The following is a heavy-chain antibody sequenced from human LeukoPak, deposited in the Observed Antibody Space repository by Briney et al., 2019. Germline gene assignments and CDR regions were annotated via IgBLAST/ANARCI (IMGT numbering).Heavy chain of an antibody. D-gene: IGHD2-15*01. CDR1: GFTFSSYA. CDR3: AKVEACSGGSCYRSYYYGMDV. J-gene: IGHJ6*02. CDR2: ISGSGGST. Sequence: GGSLRLSCAASGFTFSSYAMSWVRQAPGKGLEWVSAISGSGGSTYYADSVKGRFTISRDNSKNTLYLQMNSLRAEDTAVYYCAKVEACSGGSCYRSYYYGMDVWGQGTTVTVSS. V-gene: IGHV3-23*01.